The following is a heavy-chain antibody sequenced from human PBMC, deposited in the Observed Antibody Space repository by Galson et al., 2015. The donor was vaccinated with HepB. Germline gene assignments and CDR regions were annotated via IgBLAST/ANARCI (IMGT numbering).Heavy chain of an antibody. V-gene: IGHV1-18*01. Sequence: SVKVSCKASGYTFTSYGISWVRQAPGQGLEWMGWISAYNGNTNYAQKLQGRVTMTTDTSTSTAYMELRSLRSDDTAVYYCARDLGDYYDSSGYIDYWGQGTLVTVSS. J-gene: IGHJ4*02. D-gene: IGHD3-22*01. CDR2: ISAYNGNT. CDR3: ARDLGDYYDSSGYIDY. CDR1: GYTFTSYG.